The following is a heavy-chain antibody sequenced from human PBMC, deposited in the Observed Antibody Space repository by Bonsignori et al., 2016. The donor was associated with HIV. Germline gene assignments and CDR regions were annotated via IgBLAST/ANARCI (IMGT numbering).Heavy chain of an antibody. Sequence: SETLSLTCAVYGGSFSGYYWSWIRQPPGKGLEWIGEINHSGSTNYNPSLKSRVTISVDTSKNQFSLKLSSVTAADTAVYYCASCPSQSYSSSCRSHFDYWGQGTLVTVSS. J-gene: IGHJ4*02. CDR2: INHSGST. V-gene: IGHV4-34*01. CDR1: GGSFSGYY. CDR3: ASCPSQSYSSSCRSHFDY. D-gene: IGHD6-13*01.